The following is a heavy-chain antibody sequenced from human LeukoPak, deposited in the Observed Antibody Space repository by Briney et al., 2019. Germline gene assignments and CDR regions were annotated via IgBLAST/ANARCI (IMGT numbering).Heavy chain of an antibody. CDR2: IKQDGSEK. J-gene: IGHJ6*03. V-gene: IGHV3-7*01. D-gene: IGHD6-25*01. CDR1: GFTFSSYW. CDR3: ARDRGRYYMDV. Sequence: GGSLRLSCAASGFTFSSYWMSWVRQAPGKGLEWVANIKQDGSEKYYVDSVKGRFTISRENAKNSLYLQMNSLRAGDTAVYYCARDRGRYYMDVWGKGTTVTISS.